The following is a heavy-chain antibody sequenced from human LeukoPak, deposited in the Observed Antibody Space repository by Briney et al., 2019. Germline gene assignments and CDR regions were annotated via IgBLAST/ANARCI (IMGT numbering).Heavy chain of an antibody. CDR3: AKNSYGSVIGLYYFDY. J-gene: IGHJ4*02. D-gene: IGHD5-18*01. CDR1: GGTFSSYA. Sequence: SVKVSCKASGGTFSSYAISWVRQAPGQGLEWMGGIIPIFGTANYAQKFQGRVTITTDESTSTAYMELSSLRSEDTAVYYCAKNSYGSVIGLYYFDYWGQGTPVTVSS. CDR2: IIPIFGTA. V-gene: IGHV1-69*05.